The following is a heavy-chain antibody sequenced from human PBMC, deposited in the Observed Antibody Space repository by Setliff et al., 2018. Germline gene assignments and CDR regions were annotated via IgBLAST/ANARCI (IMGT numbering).Heavy chain of an antibody. J-gene: IGHJ3*02. CDR1: GYTLTELS. D-gene: IGHD2-15*01. CDR2: FDPEDGET. CDR3: ATNSGGNTIDAFDI. Sequence: GASVKVSCKVSGYTLTELSMHWVRQAPGKGLEWMGGFDPEDGETIYAQKFQGRVTMTEDTSTDTAYMELSSLRSEDTAVYYCATNSGGNTIDAFDIWGQGTRVTVSS. V-gene: IGHV1-24*01.